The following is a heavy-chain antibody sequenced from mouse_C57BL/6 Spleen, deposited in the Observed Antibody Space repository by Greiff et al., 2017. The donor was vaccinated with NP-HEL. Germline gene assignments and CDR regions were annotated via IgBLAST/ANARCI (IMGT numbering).Heavy chain of an antibody. CDR3: ARWTGTGY. V-gene: IGHV1-82*01. CDR1: GYAFSSSW. D-gene: IGHD4-1*01. J-gene: IGHJ2*01. CDR2: IYPGDGDT. Sequence: VQLQQSGPELVKPGASVKISCKASGYAFSSSWMNWVKQRPGKGLEWIGRIYPGDGDTNYNGKFKGKATLTADKSSSTAYMQLSSLTSEDSAVYFCARWTGTGYWGQGTTLTVSS.